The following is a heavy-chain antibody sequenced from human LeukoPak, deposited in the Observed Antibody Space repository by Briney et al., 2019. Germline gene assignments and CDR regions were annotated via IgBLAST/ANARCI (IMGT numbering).Heavy chain of an antibody. J-gene: IGHJ4*02. D-gene: IGHD6-19*01. Sequence: SETLSLTRTVSGGSFSTYNWSWIRQPPGKGLEWIGYIFYSGRNNYNPSLKSRVTISVDTSKNQFSLKLSSVTAAHTAVYYCARHGAQWLASYYFDYWGQGTLVTVSS. CDR1: GGSFSTYN. V-gene: IGHV4-59*08. CDR2: IFYSGRN. CDR3: ARHGAQWLASYYFDY.